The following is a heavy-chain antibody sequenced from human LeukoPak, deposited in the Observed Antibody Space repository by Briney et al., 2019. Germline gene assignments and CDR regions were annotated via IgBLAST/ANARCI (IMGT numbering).Heavy chain of an antibody. J-gene: IGHJ6*03. CDR1: GFTFSSYW. Sequence: PGGSLRLSCAASGFTFSSYWMSWVRQAPGKGLEWVANIKQDGSEKYYVDSVKGRFTISRDNAKNSLYLQMNSLRAEDTAVYYCARDSQYCSGGSCYFGHYYYYYMDVWGKGTTVTVSS. D-gene: IGHD2-15*01. V-gene: IGHV3-7*01. CDR2: IKQDGSEK. CDR3: ARDSQYCSGGSCYFGHYYYYYMDV.